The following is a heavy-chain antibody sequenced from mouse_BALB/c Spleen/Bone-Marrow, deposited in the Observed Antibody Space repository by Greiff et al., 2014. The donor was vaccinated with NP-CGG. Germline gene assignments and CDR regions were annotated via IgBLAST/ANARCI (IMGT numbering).Heavy chain of an antibody. CDR1: GYTFTSYV. J-gene: IGHJ2*01. Sequence: EVQVEESGTELVKPGASVKMSCKASGYTFTSYVMHWVKQKPGQGLEWIGYINPYNDGTKYNEKFKGKATLTSDKSSSTAYMELSSLTSEDSAVYYCARQGVDYFDYWGQGTTLTVSS. CDR2: INPYNDGT. CDR3: ARQGVDYFDY. V-gene: IGHV1-14*01.